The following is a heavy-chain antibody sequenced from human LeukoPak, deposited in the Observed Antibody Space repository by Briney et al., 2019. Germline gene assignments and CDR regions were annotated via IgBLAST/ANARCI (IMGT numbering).Heavy chain of an antibody. CDR2: FDPEDGET. CDR3: ATGYYYDSSGYLDY. Sequence: SVKVSCKLSRYTLTQLSMHWVRQAPGKGLEWMGGFDPEDGETIYAQKFQGRVTMTEDTSTDTAYMELSSLRSEDTAVYYCATGYYYDSSGYLDYWGQGTPVTVSS. D-gene: IGHD3-22*01. CDR1: RYTLTQLS. V-gene: IGHV1-24*01. J-gene: IGHJ4*02.